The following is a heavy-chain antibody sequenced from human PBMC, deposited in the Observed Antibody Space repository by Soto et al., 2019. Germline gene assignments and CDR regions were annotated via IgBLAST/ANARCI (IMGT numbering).Heavy chain of an antibody. V-gene: IGHV3-66*01. CDR3: ARDPTVTTQY. D-gene: IGHD4-17*01. Sequence: EVQLVESGGGLVQPGGSLRLSCAASGFAVSSNYMSWVRQAPGKGLEWVSVIYSGGNTYYADSVKGRFTISRDNSKNTLYLQMNSLRAEDTAVYYCARDPTVTTQYWGQGTLVTVSS. CDR2: IYSGGNT. CDR1: GFAVSSNY. J-gene: IGHJ4*02.